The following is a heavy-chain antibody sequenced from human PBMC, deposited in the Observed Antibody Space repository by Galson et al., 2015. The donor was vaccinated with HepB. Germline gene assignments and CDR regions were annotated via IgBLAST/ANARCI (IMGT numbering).Heavy chain of an antibody. CDR3: ARDLSGSDDAFDI. CDR1: GFTLSNYH. CDR2: IGTSAFTI. Sequence: SLRVSCAASGFTLSNYHMTWIRQAPGGGLEWVSYIGTSAFTIYYADSVRGRFTISRDNAENTLYLQMNSLRAEDTALYYRARDLSGSDDAFDIWGQGTMVTVSS. J-gene: IGHJ3*02. D-gene: IGHD5-12*01. V-gene: IGHV3-11*01.